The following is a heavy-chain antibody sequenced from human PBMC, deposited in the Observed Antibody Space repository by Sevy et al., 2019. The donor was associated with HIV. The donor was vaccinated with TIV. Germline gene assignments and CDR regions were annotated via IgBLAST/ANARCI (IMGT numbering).Heavy chain of an antibody. CDR1: GGSITSLY. CDR3: AGENAWGRGYS. CDR2: IYYNGHI. D-gene: IGHD1-26*01. Sequence: SETLSLTCTVSGGSITSLYWNWTRQPPGKGLEWISNIYYNGHINYNPARKSRVTLSLYTSKNQFSLRLSSVTAADTAMYYCAGENAWGRGYSWGQGTLVTVSS. V-gene: IGHV4-59*11. J-gene: IGHJ4*02.